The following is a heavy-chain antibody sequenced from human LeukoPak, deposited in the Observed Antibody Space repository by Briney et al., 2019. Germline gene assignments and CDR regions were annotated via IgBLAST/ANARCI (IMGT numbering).Heavy chain of an antibody. J-gene: IGHJ6*03. D-gene: IGHD3-10*01. CDR3: ARDGYYGSGSYYKYYYYYMDV. CDR2: ISCSGSP. V-gene: IGHV4-59*12. CDR1: AGSISPYC. Sequence: MPSETLYLTCTASAGSISPYCWNWIRQPPGKGLEWIGFISCSGSPDYNPSLKGRVTISVDTSMNQFSLKLSSVTAADTAVYYCARDGYYGSGSYYKYYYYYMDVWGKGTTVTV.